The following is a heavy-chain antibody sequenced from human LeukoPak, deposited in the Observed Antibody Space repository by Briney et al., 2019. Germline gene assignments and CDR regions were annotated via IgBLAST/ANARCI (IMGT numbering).Heavy chain of an antibody. V-gene: IGHV1-46*01. CDR2: INPSGGST. CDR1: GYTFTGYY. D-gene: IGHD1-1*01. Sequence: GASVKVSCXASGYTFTGYYMHWVRQAPGQGLEWMGIINPSGGSTSYAQKFQGRVTITRNTSISTAYMELSSLRSEDTAVYYCARAKKQLERRKPPGYYYYMDVWGKGTTVTVSS. CDR3: ARAKKQLERRKPPGYYYYMDV. J-gene: IGHJ6*03.